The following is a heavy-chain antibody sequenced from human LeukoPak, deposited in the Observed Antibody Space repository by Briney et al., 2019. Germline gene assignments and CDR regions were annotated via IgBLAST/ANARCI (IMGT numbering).Heavy chain of an antibody. CDR1: GYTFTRYY. V-gene: IGHV1-2*02. D-gene: IGHD2-2*01. J-gene: IGHJ6*03. CDR2: INPNSGGT. Sequence: ASVKVSCKASGYTFTRYYMHWVRQAPGQGLEWMGWINPNSGGTNYAQKFQGRVTMTRDTSISTAYMELSRLRSDDTAVYYCARWASCSSTSCYYYYYYMDVWGKGTTVTVSS. CDR3: ARWASCSSTSCYYYYYYMDV.